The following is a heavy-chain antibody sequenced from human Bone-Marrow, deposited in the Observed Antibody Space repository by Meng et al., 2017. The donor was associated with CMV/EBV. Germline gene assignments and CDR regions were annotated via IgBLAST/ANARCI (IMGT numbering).Heavy chain of an antibody. CDR2: IIPILGIA. CDR1: GGTFSSYA. CDR3: AEHSSDYDIFAPAEGAQQYYYYYYGMDV. Sequence: SVKVSCKASGGTFSSYAISWVRQAPGQGLEWMGGIIPILGIANYAQKFQGRVTITADKSPSTAYMELSSLISEDTAVYYCAEHSSDYDIFAPAEGAQQYYYYYYGMDVWGQGTTVTVSS. J-gene: IGHJ6*02. D-gene: IGHD3-9*01. V-gene: IGHV1-69*10.